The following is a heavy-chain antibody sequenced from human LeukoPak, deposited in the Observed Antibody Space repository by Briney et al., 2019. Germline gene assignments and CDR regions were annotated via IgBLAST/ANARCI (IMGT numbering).Heavy chain of an antibody. CDR1: GGTFSSYA. CDR2: IIPIFGTA. V-gene: IGHV1-69*05. CDR3: ARARYMIVKRSAFDI. Sequence: SVKVSCKASGGTFSSYAISWVRQAPGQGLEWMGGIIPIFGTANYAQKFQGRVTITTDESTSTAYMELSSLRSEDTAVYYCARARYMIVKRSAFDIWGQGTMVTVSS. D-gene: IGHD3-22*01. J-gene: IGHJ3*02.